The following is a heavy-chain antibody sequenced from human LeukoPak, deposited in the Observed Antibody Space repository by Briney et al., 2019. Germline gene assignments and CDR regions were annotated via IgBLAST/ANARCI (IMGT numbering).Heavy chain of an antibody. CDR1: GGSFSGYY. CDR2: INHSGST. D-gene: IGHD6-13*01. Sequence: SETLSLTCAVYGGSFSGYYWSWIRQPPGKGLEWIGEINHSGSTNYNPSLKSRVTISVDTSKNQFSLKLSSVTAADTAVYYCARQNRYSSGWYKAFDIWGQGTMVTVSS. CDR3: ARQNRYSSGWYKAFDI. V-gene: IGHV4-34*01. J-gene: IGHJ3*02.